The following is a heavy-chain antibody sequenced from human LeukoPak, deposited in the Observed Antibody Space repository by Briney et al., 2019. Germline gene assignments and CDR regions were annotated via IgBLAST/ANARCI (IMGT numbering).Heavy chain of an antibody. Sequence: PSDTLSLTCNVSGDSISSSCYYWGWIPQPPGKGLEWIVSTYYSESTYYNPSLKSRVTISVDTSNNHYSLKLSSVTAAVLVVYYCARLGCALIAFDIWGQGTMVTVSS. CDR3: ARLGCALIAFDI. V-gene: IGHV4-39*02. CDR2: TYYSEST. J-gene: IGHJ3*02. CDR1: GDSISSSCYY.